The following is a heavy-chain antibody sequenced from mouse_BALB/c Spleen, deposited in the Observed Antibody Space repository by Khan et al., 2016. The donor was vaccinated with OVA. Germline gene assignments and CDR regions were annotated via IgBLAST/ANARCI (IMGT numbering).Heavy chain of an antibody. D-gene: IGHD1-1*02. J-gene: IGHJ3*01. CDR1: GFTFSDYY. Sequence: EVELVESGGGLVKPGGSLKLSCAASGFTFSDYYMYWVRQTPEKRLEWVATISDGGSYTYYPDSVKGRFTISRDNAKNNLYLQMSSLKSEYTAMYYWARAGYGGFAYWGQGTLVTVSA. V-gene: IGHV5-4*02. CDR2: ISDGGSYT. CDR3: ARAGYGGFAY.